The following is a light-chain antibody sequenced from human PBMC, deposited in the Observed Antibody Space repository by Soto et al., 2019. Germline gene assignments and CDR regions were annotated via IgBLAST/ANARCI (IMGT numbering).Light chain of an antibody. Sequence: DIPMTQSPSSLSASVGDRVTITCRASQSISSYLNWYQQKPGKAPKVLIYAASNLQSGVPSRFSGSGSGTDFTLTISSLQPEDFATYYCQQSYNTPLTFGGGTKVEIK. V-gene: IGKV1-39*01. J-gene: IGKJ4*01. CDR1: QSISSY. CDR2: AAS. CDR3: QQSYNTPLT.